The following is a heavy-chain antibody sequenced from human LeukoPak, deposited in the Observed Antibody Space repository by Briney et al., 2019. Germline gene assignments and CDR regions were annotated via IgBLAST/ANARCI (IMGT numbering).Heavy chain of an antibody. J-gene: IGHJ3*02. CDR3: ARDVTSPGSYDSSGYNAFDI. Sequence: SETLSLTCTVSGYSISSGYYWGWIRQPPGKGLEWIGSIYYSGSTYYNPSLKSRVTISVDTSKNQFSLKLSSVTAADTAVYYCARDVTSPGSYDSSGYNAFDIWGQGTMVTVSS. CDR2: IYYSGST. CDR1: GYSISSGYY. V-gene: IGHV4-38-2*02. D-gene: IGHD3-22*01.